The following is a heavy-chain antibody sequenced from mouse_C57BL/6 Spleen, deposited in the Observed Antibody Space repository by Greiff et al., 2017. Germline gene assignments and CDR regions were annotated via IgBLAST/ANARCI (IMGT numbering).Heavy chain of an antibody. CDR2: IRNKANGYTT. D-gene: IGHD2-3*01. V-gene: IGHV7-3*01. CDR1: GFTFTDYY. J-gene: IGHJ2*01. CDR3: ARSNHDGYYGYFDY. Sequence: EVQVVESGGGLVQPGGSLSLSCAASGFTFTDYYMSWVRQPPGKALEWLGFIRNKANGYTTEYSASVKGRFTISRDNSQSILYLQMNALRAEDSATYYCARSNHDGYYGYFDYWGQGTTLTVSS.